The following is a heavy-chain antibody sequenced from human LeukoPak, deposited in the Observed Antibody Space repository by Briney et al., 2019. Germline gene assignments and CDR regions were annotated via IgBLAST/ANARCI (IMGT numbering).Heavy chain of an antibody. J-gene: IGHJ4*02. CDR2: SDSTGDT. CDR3: ARGKTGDDYVVFDY. CDR1: GFTFSSHD. D-gene: IGHD3-10*02. Sequence: PGGSLRLSCAASGFTFSSHDMYWVRQTGKRLEWVAASDSTGDTYYLDSVKGRFTISRETVRNSLSLQMNSLRVGDTGVYYCARGKTGDDYVVFDYWGQGVLVTVSS. V-gene: IGHV3-13*01.